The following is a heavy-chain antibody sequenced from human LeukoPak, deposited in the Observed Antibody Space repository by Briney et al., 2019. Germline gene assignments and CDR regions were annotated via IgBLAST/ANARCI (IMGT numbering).Heavy chain of an antibody. CDR2: IYTSGST. Sequence: SETLSLTCTVSGGSISSGSYYWSWIRQPAGKGLEWIGRIYTSGSTNYNPSLKSRVTISVDTSKNQFSLKLSSVTAADTAVYYCARESRPYNWNYLNYYYYYMDVWGKGTTVTVSS. V-gene: IGHV4-61*02. CDR1: GGSISSGSYY. CDR3: ARESRPYNWNYLNYYYYYMDV. D-gene: IGHD1-7*01. J-gene: IGHJ6*03.